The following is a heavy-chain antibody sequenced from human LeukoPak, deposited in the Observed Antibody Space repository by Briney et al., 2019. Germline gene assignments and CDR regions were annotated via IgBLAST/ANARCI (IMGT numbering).Heavy chain of an antibody. CDR2: INDRGGYI. CDR3: VKERDRGIEVADDFDY. Sequence: GPSLRLSCEASGFTFSMYSMAWVRQAPREGLEWVSVINDRGGYIQDADSVKGRFTISRDNSQNTLFLQMNSLSDEDTALYYCVKERDRGIEVADDFDYWGQGTLVTVSS. D-gene: IGHD6-19*01. V-gene: IGHV3-23*01. CDR1: GFTFSMYS. J-gene: IGHJ4*02.